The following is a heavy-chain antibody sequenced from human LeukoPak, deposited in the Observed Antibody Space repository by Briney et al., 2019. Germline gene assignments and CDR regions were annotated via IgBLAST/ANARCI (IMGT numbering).Heavy chain of an antibody. CDR2: TYYSGST. Sequence: PSETLSLTCTVSGVSISSYYWSWIRQPPGKGLEWIGYTYYSGSTNYNPSLKSRVTISVDTSKNQFSLKLSSVTAADTAVYYCARETLYCSGGSCYDYFDYWGQGTLVTVSS. CDR3: ARETLYCSGGSCYDYFDY. J-gene: IGHJ4*02. V-gene: IGHV4-59*01. D-gene: IGHD2-15*01. CDR1: GVSISSYY.